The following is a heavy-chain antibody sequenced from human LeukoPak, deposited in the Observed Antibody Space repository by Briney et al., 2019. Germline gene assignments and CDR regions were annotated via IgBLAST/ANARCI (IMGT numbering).Heavy chain of an antibody. D-gene: IGHD2-2*01. Sequence: VKVSCKASGGTFRSYTIIWVRQDPGQGLEWMGRSIPILGIANYPQKFLGRVTITADKSTSTAYMELSSLRSEDTAVYYCSVVPAATSTGYYFDCWGQGTLVTVSS. V-gene: IGHV1-69*02. J-gene: IGHJ4*02. CDR2: SIPILGIA. CDR1: GGTFRSYT. CDR3: SVVPAATSTGYYFDC.